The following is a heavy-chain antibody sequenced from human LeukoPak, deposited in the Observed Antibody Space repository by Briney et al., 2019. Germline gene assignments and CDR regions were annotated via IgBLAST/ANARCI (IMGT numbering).Heavy chain of an antibody. V-gene: IGHV1-2*06. CDR1: GYIFTGYY. D-gene: IGHD6-19*01. J-gene: IGHJ3*02. CDR3: AREAVADHAFDI. CDR2: INPNSGGA. Sequence: ASVKVSCKTSGYIFTGYYMYWVRQAPGQGLEWMGQINPNSGGANYAQKFQGRVTMTRDTSINTAYMELTRLRSDDTAVYYCAREAVADHAFDIWGQGTMVTVSS.